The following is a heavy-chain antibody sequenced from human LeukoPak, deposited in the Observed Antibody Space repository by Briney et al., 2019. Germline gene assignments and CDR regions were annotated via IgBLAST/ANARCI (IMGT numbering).Heavy chain of an antibody. D-gene: IGHD4-11*01. J-gene: IGHJ6*02. V-gene: IGHV1-46*01. CDR1: GYTFTSYY. CDR3: ARSHDYSNYLYGMDV. Sequence: ASVKVSCKASGYTFTSYYMHWVRQAPGQGLEWMGIINPSGGSTSYAQKFQGRVTITADESTSTAYMELSSLRSGDTAVYYCARSHDYSNYLYGMDVWGQGTTVTVSS. CDR2: INPSGGST.